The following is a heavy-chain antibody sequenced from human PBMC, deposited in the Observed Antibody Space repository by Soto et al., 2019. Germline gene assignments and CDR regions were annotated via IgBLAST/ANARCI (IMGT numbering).Heavy chain of an antibody. CDR2: INAGNGNT. CDR3: ARDRGTGTTDDYYYYGMDV. CDR1: GYTFTSYA. Sequence: QVQLVQSGAEVKKPGASVKVSCKASGYTFTSYAMHWVRQAPGQRLEWMGWINAGNGNTKYSQKFQGRVTITRDTSASTAYMELSSLRSEDTAVYYCARDRGTGTTDDYYYYGMDVWGQGTTVTVSS. J-gene: IGHJ6*02. D-gene: IGHD1-7*01. V-gene: IGHV1-3*01.